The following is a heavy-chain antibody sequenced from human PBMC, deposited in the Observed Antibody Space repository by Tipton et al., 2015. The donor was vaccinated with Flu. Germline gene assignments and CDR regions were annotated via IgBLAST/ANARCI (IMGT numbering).Heavy chain of an antibody. CDR1: GFTFSSYG. J-gene: IGHJ2*01. CDR2: ISSDGSNE. Sequence: SLRLSCAASGFTFSSYGMHWVRQAPGKGLEWVAVISSDGSNEDYADSVRGRFTISRDTSKNTVYLEINSLTAGDTAVYYCVREWDAVTTVFRYFDLWGRGTLVTVSS. V-gene: IGHV3-30*03. D-gene: IGHD4-11*01. CDR3: VREWDAVTTVFRYFDL.